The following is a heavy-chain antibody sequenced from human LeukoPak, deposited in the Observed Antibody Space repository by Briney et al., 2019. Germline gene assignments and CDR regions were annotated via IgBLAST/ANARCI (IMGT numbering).Heavy chain of an antibody. J-gene: IGHJ5*01. Sequence: GGSLRLSCEASGFTSDNYAMSWVRQAPGKGLEWVSAISNSGVSTHYADSVKGRFTISRDNSKNTLFLHMNTLRADDMAVYYCAKDRRSGGWFDYWGQGTLVTVSS. CDR1: GFTSDNYA. D-gene: IGHD6-25*01. CDR3: AKDRRSGGWFDY. CDR2: ISNSGVST. V-gene: IGHV3-23*01.